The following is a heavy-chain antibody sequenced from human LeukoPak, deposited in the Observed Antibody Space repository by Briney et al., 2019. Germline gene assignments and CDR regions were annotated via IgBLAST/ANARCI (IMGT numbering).Heavy chain of an antibody. D-gene: IGHD6-19*01. J-gene: IGHJ4*02. V-gene: IGHV3-7*03. CDR3: AGGSGWLIDY. Sequence: QTGVSLRLSCAASGFTFSSLWMNWVRHTPGKGLEWVADIEGDGSEKNYMDSVKGRFTISRDNAKKSLHLQMTSLRAEDTGVYYCAGGSGWLIDYWGQGTLVTVSS. CDR2: IEGDGSEK. CDR1: GFTFSSLW.